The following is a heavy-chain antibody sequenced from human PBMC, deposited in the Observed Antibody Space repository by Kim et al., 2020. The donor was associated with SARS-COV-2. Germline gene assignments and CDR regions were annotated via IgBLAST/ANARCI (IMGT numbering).Heavy chain of an antibody. CDR2: IYSNGRT. Sequence: SETLSLTCSVSGASISSHFWSWIRQPAGKGLEWIGRIYSNGRTNYNPSLKSRVTMSIDTSKNHCSLNLNSVTAADTAVYYCARAKVVETTPLWFFDLWGR. CDR1: GASISSHF. CDR3: ARAKVVETTPLWFFDL. V-gene: IGHV4-4*07. J-gene: IGHJ2*01. D-gene: IGHD2-15*01.